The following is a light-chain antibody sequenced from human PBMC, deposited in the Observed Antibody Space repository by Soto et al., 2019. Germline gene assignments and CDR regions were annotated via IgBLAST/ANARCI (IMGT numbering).Light chain of an antibody. J-gene: IGLJ2*01. CDR3: GTWDSSLSAFVV. CDR1: SSNIGNNY. V-gene: IGLV1-51*02. Sequence: QAVVTQPPSVSAAPGQKVTISCSGSSSNIGNNYVSWYQQLPGTAPKLLIYENNKRPSGIPDRFSGSKSGTSATLGITGLQTGDEADYYCGTWDSSLSAFVVFGGGTKVTVL. CDR2: ENN.